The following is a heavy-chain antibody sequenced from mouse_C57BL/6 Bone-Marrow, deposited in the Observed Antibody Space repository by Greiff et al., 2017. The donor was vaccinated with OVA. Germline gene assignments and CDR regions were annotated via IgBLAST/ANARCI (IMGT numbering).Heavy chain of an antibody. Sequence: VQLQQSGAELVKPGASVTLSCTASGFNIQDYYMHWVKQRTEQGLEWIGLIDPEDGDTKYAPKFQGKATITADTSSNTAYLQLSSRTSEDTAVYYCARNYGNDDYWGQGTTLTVSS. CDR3: ARNYGNDDY. CDR1: GFNIQDYY. D-gene: IGHD2-2*01. V-gene: IGHV14-2*01. CDR2: IDPEDGDT. J-gene: IGHJ2*01.